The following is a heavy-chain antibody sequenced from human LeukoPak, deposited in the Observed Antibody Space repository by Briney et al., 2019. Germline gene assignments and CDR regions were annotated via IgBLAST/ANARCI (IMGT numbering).Heavy chain of an antibody. Sequence: AGGSLRLSCAASGFTFSNHWMHWVRQVPGKGLVWVSRIDAGGSSTSYADSVKGRFSISRDNAKSTLYLQMNSLRAEDTAVYYCARGRGPYGWFDPWGQGTLVTVSS. V-gene: IGHV3-74*01. D-gene: IGHD3-10*01. J-gene: IGHJ5*02. CDR3: ARGRGPYGWFDP. CDR1: GFTFSNHW. CDR2: IDAGGSST.